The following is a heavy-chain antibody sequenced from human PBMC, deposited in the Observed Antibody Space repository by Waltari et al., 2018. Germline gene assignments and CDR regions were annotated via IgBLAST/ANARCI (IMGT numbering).Heavy chain of an antibody. CDR3: ARAGGYCSSTSCSYYFDY. Sequence: QVQLVESGGGVVQPGRSLRLSCAASGFTFSSYAMHWVRQAPGKGLEWVAVISYDGSNKYYADSVKGRFTISRDNSKNTLYLQMNSLRAEDTAVYYCARAGGYCSSTSCSYYFDYWGQGTLVTVSS. CDR1: GFTFSSYA. CDR2: ISYDGSNK. J-gene: IGHJ4*02. D-gene: IGHD2-2*01. V-gene: IGHV3-30-3*01.